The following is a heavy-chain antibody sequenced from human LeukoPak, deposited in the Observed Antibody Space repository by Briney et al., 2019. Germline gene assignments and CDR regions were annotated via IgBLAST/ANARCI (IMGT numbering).Heavy chain of an antibody. Sequence: PGGSLRLSCAASGFTVSSNYMSWVRQAPGKGLEWVSGISGNGGRIYYADSVKGRVTISRDNSKNRLYLEMNSLRAEDTAVYYCAKAEYGSGSYYGRSVDYWGQGTLVTVSS. CDR1: GFTVSSNY. CDR2: ISGNGGRI. V-gene: IGHV3-23*01. CDR3: AKAEYGSGSYYGRSVDY. J-gene: IGHJ4*02. D-gene: IGHD3-10*01.